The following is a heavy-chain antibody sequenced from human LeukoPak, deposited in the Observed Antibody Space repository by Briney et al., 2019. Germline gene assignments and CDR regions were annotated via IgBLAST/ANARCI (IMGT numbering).Heavy chain of an antibody. CDR1: GGSISSGSYS. Sequence: PSQTLSLTCAVSGGSISSGSYSWSWIRQPPGKGLEWIGYIYPRGSTYYNPSLKSRVILSLDKSANQFSLNLSSVTAADTAVYYCASLVVAHPHLDDIWGQGTMVTVSS. CDR3: ASLVVAHPHLDDI. V-gene: IGHV4-30-2*01. D-gene: IGHD3-22*01. J-gene: IGHJ3*02. CDR2: IYPRGST.